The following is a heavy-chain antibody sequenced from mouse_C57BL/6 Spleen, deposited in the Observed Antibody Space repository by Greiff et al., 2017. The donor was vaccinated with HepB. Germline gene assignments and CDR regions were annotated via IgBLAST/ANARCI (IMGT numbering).Heavy chain of an antibody. Sequence: QVQLQQPGAELVKPGASVKLSCKASGYTFTSYWMQWVKQRPGQGLEWIGEIDPSDSYTNYNQKFKGKATLTVDTSSSTAYMQLSSLTSEDSAGYYCARGGVVATDYWGQGTTLTVSS. CDR2: IDPSDSYT. CDR3: ARGGVVATDY. CDR1: GYTFTSYW. J-gene: IGHJ2*01. D-gene: IGHD1-1*01. V-gene: IGHV1-50*01.